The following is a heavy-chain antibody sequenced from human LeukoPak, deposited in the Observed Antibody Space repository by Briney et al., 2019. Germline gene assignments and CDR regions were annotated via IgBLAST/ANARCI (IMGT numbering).Heavy chain of an antibody. V-gene: IGHV1-18*01. CDR2: ISAYNGNT. CDR1: GYTFTSYG. J-gene: IGHJ4*02. Sequence: GASVKVSCKASGYTFTSYGISWVRQAPGQGLEWMGWISAYNGNTNYAQKLQGRVTMTTDTSTSTAYMELRSLRSDDTAVYYCARSGHRRYYYASGPEYCGQRKLVTVSS. D-gene: IGHD3-10*01. CDR3: ARSGHRRYYYASGPEY.